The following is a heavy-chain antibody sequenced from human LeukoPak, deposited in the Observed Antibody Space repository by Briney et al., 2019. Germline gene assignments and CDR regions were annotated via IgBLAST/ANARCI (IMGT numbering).Heavy chain of an antibody. CDR2: ISRSNSYI. J-gene: IGHJ4*02. CDR1: GFTFSTYS. Sequence: GGSLRLSCVASGFTFSTYSMTWVRQAPGKGLEWVAFISRSNSYIHYADSVKGRFTISRDNAKNSLYLQMNSLRAEDTAVYYCARVLDTAMVQPWGYWGQGTLVTVSS. D-gene: IGHD5-18*01. CDR3: ARVLDTAMVQPWGY. V-gene: IGHV3-21*01.